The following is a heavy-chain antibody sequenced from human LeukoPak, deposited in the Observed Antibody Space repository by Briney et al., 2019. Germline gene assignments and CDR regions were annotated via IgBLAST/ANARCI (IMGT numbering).Heavy chain of an antibody. CDR1: GGTFSSYA. J-gene: IGHJ5*02. CDR3: ARDAGYSVWFDP. D-gene: IGHD5-18*01. CDR2: IIPIFGTA. V-gene: IGHV1-69*13. Sequence: SVKVSCKASGGTFSSYAVSWVRQAPGQGLEWMGGIIPIFGTANYAQKFQGRVTITADESTSTAHMELSSLRSEDTAVYYCARDAGYSVWFDPWGQGTLVTVSS.